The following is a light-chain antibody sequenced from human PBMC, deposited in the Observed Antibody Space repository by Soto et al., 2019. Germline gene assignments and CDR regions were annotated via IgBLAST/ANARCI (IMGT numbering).Light chain of an antibody. Sequence: DIQMTQSPSSLSASVGDRITITCRASQSISTSLNWYQQKPGKPPKLLIYAASTLQSGVPSRFTGSGSGTDFTLTISSLQPEDFATYYCQQSYSTQITFGGGTKVEIK. CDR2: AAS. J-gene: IGKJ4*01. CDR1: QSISTS. V-gene: IGKV1-39*01. CDR3: QQSYSTQIT.